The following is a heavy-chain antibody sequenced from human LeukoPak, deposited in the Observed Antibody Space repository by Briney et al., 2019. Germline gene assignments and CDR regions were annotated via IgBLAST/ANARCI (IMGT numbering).Heavy chain of an antibody. CDR1: GGSISSGTYY. J-gene: IGHJ4*02. D-gene: IGHD6-13*01. CDR2: IHYSGST. V-gene: IGHV4-39*07. CDR3: ARDLAAAGYFDY. Sequence: SETLSLTCTVSGGSISSGTYYWGWIRQPPGKGLEWIGSIHYSGSTYYNSPLKSRVTMSVDTSKNQFSLKLSSVTAADTAVYYCARDLAAAGYFDYWGQGTLVTVSS.